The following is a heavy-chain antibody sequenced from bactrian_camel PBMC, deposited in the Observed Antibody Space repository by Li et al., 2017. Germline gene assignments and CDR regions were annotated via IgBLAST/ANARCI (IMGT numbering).Heavy chain of an antibody. Sequence: VQLVESGGGVVQPGGTLRLSCSASGFLFDHYDMGWVRQAPGKGLEWVSSISFDGSTAYADSEKGRFTISRDNAKNGLYLQMNSLSTEDTATYYCAADLHPCMGWVRDVDFGYWGQGTQVTVS. V-gene: IGHV3S10*01. CDR2: ISFDGST. CDR3: AADLHPCMGWVRDVDFGY. J-gene: IGHJ6*01. D-gene: IGHD5*01. CDR1: GFLFDHYD.